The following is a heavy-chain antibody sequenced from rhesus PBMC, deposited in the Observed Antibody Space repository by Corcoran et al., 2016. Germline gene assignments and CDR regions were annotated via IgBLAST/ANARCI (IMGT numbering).Heavy chain of an antibody. V-gene: IGHV4S10*01. CDR3: ARESWAFDF. CDR2: IYGSSTST. Sequence: QVQLQESGPGVVKPSETLSLTCAVSGGSISDSYRWSWIRQPPGKGLEWIGYIYGSSTSTNYNPSLKIRVTISKDTSKNQFSLKLSSVTAADTAVYYCARESWAFDFWGQGLRVTVSS. CDR1: GGSISDSYR. J-gene: IGHJ3*01.